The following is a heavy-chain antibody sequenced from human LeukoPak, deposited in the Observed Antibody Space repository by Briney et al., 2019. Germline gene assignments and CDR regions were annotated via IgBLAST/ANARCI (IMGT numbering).Heavy chain of an antibody. D-gene: IGHD5-12*01. CDR2: IYHSGST. V-gene: IGHV4-30-2*01. J-gene: IGHJ4*02. Sequence: SQTLSLTCAVSGGSISSGGYSWSWIRQPPGKGLEWIGYIYHSGSTYYNPSLKSRVTISVDRSKNQFSLTLSSVTAADTAVYYCARVHSGWGGVDYWGQGTLVTVSS. CDR3: ARVHSGWGGVDY. CDR1: GGSISSGGYS.